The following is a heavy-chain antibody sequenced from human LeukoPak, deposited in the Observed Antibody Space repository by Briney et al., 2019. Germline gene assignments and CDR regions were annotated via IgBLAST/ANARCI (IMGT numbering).Heavy chain of an antibody. CDR2: IYYSGST. CDR1: GGSISSYY. J-gene: IGHJ4*02. Sequence: PSETLSLTCTVPGGSISSYYWSWIRQPPGKGLEWIGYIYYSGSTNYNPSLKSRVTISVDTSKNQFSLKLSSVTAADTAVYYCARDSQRVYDFWSGPAHFDYWGQGTLVTVSS. V-gene: IGHV4-59*01. CDR3: ARDSQRVYDFWSGPAHFDY. D-gene: IGHD3-3*01.